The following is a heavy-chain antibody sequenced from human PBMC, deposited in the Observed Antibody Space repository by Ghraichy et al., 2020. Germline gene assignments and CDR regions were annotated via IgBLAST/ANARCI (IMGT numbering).Heavy chain of an antibody. V-gene: IGHV1-3*01. CDR2: INAGNGNT. CDR1: GYTFTSYA. Sequence: ASVKVSCKASGYTFTSYAMHWVRQAPGQRLEWMGWINAGNGNTKYSQKFQGRVTITRDTSASTAYMELSSLRSEDTAVYYCARDDSGSGGYQLLYLYYYYYGMDVWGQGTTVTVSS. D-gene: IGHD2-2*02. J-gene: IGHJ6*02. CDR3: ARDDSGSGGYQLLYLYYYYYGMDV.